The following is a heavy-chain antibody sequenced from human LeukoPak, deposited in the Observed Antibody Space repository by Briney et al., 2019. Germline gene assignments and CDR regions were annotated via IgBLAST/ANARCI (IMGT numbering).Heavy chain of an antibody. D-gene: IGHD3/OR15-3a*01. V-gene: IGHV4-39*01. Sequence: SETLSLTCTVSGVSISSSNSYWGWIRQPPGKGLEWIGSIYYSGNTYYNASLKSQVSISIETSNNQFSLRLTSVTPADTAVYYCARQTGSGLFILPGGQGTLVTVSS. CDR1: GVSISSSNSY. J-gene: IGHJ4*02. CDR3: ARQTGSGLFILP. CDR2: IYYSGNT.